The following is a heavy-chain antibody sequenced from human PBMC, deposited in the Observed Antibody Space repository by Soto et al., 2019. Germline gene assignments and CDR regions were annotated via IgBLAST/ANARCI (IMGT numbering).Heavy chain of an antibody. D-gene: IGHD6-19*01. CDR3: AMLGGWSGGSSGMDV. CDR2: IRRKANSYTT. V-gene: IGHV3-72*01. Sequence: EVQLVESGGGLVQPGGSLRLSCAASGLIFSDYHMDWVRQAPGKGLEWVGRIRRKANSYTTEYAASVKGRFTISRDESTNSLYLQMNSLKSEDTAVYYCAMLGGWSGGSSGMDVWGQGTTVTVSS. CDR1: GLIFSDYH. J-gene: IGHJ6*02.